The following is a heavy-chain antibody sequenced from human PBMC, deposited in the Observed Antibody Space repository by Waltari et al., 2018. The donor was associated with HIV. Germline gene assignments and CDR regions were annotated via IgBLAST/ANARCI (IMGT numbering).Heavy chain of an antibody. Sequence: EVQLVQSGAEVKKPGESLKNACKGSDYFFTNSWIAWVRQVPGKGLGWMGILYPGDSDTRYSPSFQGQVTISVDKSISTAYLQWSSLKPSDTAMYFCARHPYSARPSTFAYWGQGTLVIVS. CDR2: LYPGDSDT. CDR1: DYFFTNSW. V-gene: IGHV5-51*01. D-gene: IGHD4-4*01. CDR3: ARHPYSARPSTFAY. J-gene: IGHJ4*02.